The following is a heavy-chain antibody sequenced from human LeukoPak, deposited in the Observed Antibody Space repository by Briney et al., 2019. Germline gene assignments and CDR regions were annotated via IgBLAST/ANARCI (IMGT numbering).Heavy chain of an antibody. CDR3: ARGDGYNGWEY. V-gene: IGHV3-53*01. D-gene: IGHD5-24*01. Sequence: GGSLRLSCAASGFTVSSNYMSWVRQAPGKGLEWVSVIYSAGSGGATYYADSVTGRFTISRDSTKSTVYLQMNSLRVEDTAVYHCARGDGYNGWEYWGQGTLVTVSS. CDR2: IYSAGSGGAT. CDR1: GFTVSSNY. J-gene: IGHJ4*02.